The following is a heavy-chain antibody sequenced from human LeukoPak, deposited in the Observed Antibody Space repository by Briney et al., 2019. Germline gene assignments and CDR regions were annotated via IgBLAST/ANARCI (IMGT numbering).Heavy chain of an antibody. Sequence: GASVKVSCKASGGTFSSYAISWVRQAPGQGLEWMGGIIPIFGTANYAQKFQGRVTITADESTSTAYMELSSLRSEDTAVYYCARRQLGYCSSTSCYSFDYWGQGTLVTVSS. D-gene: IGHD2-2*02. CDR3: ARRQLGYCSSTSCYSFDY. J-gene: IGHJ4*02. CDR1: GGTFSSYA. CDR2: IIPIFGTA. V-gene: IGHV1-69*13.